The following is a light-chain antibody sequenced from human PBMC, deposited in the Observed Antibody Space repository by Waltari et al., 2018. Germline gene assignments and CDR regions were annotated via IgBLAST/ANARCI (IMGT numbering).Light chain of an antibody. J-gene: IGLJ3*02. CDR3: LLYISSDIWV. V-gene: IGLV8-61*01. CDR1: SGSLSPSYY. Sequence: QTVVTPEPSFSVSPGGTVTLPCGLSSGSLSPSYYPRWYQQTPGQAPRTLIYSTNTRCSGVPDRFSGSILGNKAALTITGAQADDESDYYCLLYISSDIWVFGGGTKLTVL. CDR2: STN.